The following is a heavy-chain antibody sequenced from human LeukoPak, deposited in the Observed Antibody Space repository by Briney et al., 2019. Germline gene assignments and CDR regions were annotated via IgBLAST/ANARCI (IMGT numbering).Heavy chain of an antibody. CDR1: GGSISSSSYY. V-gene: IGHV4-39*07. CDR3: TRLPLYDSSGKGRGY. J-gene: IGHJ4*02. D-gene: IGHD3-22*01. CDR2: IYYSGST. Sequence: KPSETLSLTCTVSGGSISSSSYYWGWIRQPPGKGLEWIGSIYYSGSTYYNPSLKSRVTISVDTSKNQFSLKLSSVTAADTAVYYCTRLPLYDSSGKGRGYWGQGTLVTVSS.